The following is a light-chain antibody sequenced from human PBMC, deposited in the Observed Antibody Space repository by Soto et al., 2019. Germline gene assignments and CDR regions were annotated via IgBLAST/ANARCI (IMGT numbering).Light chain of an antibody. CDR1: QSVSSN. J-gene: IGKJ5*01. V-gene: IGKV3-15*01. CDR3: QQRGDWPPIP. CDR2: GAS. Sequence: EIGMSQSPATLSVSPGEGATLSCRASQSVSSNLAWYQQKPGQAPRLLIYGASTRATGIPARFSGSGSGTDFTLTISSLEPEDFAVYYCQQRGDWPPIPSGQGTRLEI.